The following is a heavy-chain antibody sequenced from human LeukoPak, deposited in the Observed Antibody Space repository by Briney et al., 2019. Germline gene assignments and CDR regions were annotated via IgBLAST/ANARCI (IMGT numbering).Heavy chain of an antibody. CDR2: ISSSSSYI. J-gene: IGHJ3*02. D-gene: IGHD3-10*01. Sequence: GGSLRLSCAASGFTLSSYSMNWVRQAPGKGLEWVSSISSSSSYIYYADSVKGRFTISRDNAKNSLYLQMNSLRAEDTAVYYCARARGSYAFDIWGQGTMVTVSS. CDR1: GFTLSSYS. V-gene: IGHV3-21*01. CDR3: ARARGSYAFDI.